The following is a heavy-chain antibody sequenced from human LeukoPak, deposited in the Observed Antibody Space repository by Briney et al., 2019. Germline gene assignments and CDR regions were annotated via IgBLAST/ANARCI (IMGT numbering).Heavy chain of an antibody. CDR3: AHRPLGQAEFDL. CDR1: GFSLSTSGVG. J-gene: IGHJ5*02. D-gene: IGHD3-16*01. CDR2: IYWDDDK. Sequence: ESGPTLVKPTQTLTLTCTFSGFSLSTSGVGVGWIRQPPGKALEWLALIYWDDDKPYSPSLKSRLTITKDTSKNQVVLTMTNMDPVDTGTYYCAHRPLGQAEFDLWGQGTLVTVSS. V-gene: IGHV2-5*02.